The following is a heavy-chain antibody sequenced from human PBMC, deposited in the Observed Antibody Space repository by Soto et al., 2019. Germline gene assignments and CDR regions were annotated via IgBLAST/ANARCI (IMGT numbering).Heavy chain of an antibody. CDR1: GGSISSYY. Sequence: SETLSLTCTVSGGSISSYYWSWIRQPPGKGLEWIGYIYYSGSTNYNPSLKSRVTISVDTSKNQFSLKLSSVTAADTAVYYCARGYNWNDGRFDYWGQGTLVTVSS. V-gene: IGHV4-59*01. CDR2: IYYSGST. D-gene: IGHD1-1*01. CDR3: ARGYNWNDGRFDY. J-gene: IGHJ4*02.